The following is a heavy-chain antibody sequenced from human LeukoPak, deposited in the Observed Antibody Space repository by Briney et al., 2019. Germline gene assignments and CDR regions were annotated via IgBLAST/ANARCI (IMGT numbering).Heavy chain of an antibody. CDR2: IRSSGPSI. CDR1: GFSFSNYS. CDR3: ARDGPAAGTEVDY. Sequence: PGGSLRLSCAASGFSFSNYSMIWVRQAPGKGLEWVSYIRSSGPSIYYAGSVKGQFTISRDNAKNSLNLQMNSLRAEDTAVYYCARDGPAAGTEVDYWGQGTLVTVSS. J-gene: IGHJ4*02. D-gene: IGHD6-13*01. V-gene: IGHV3-21*01.